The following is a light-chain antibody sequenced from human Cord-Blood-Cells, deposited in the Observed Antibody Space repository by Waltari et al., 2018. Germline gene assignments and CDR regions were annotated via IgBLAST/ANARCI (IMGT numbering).Light chain of an antibody. Sequence: EIVMTQSPATLSVSPGERATLCCRASQSVSSNLAWYQQKPGQAPRLLIYGASTRATGIPARFSGSWSGTEFTLTISSLQSEDFAVYYCQQYNNWPPVTFGGGTKVEIK. CDR2: GAS. CDR3: QQYNNWPPVT. V-gene: IGKV3-15*01. CDR1: QSVSSN. J-gene: IGKJ4*01.